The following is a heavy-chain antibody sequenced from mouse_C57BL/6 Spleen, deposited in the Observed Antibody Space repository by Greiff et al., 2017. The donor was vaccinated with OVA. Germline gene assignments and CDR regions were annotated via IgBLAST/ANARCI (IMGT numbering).Heavy chain of an antibody. CDR3: ARKGTYGSSYEEFAY. D-gene: IGHD1-1*01. V-gene: IGHV1-39*01. J-gene: IGHJ3*01. CDR2: INPNYGTT. Sequence: EVKLQESGPELVKPGASVKISCKASGYSFTDYNMNWVKQSNGKSLEWIGVINPNYGTTSYNQKFKGKATLTVDQSSSTAYMQLNSLTSEDSAVYYCARKGTYGSSYEEFAYWGQGTLVTVSA. CDR1: GYSFTDYN.